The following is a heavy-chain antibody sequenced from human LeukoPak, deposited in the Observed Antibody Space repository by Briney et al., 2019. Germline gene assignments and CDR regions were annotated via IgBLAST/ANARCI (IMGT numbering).Heavy chain of an antibody. CDR2: ISPNSGGT. V-gene: IGHV1-2*02. CDR1: GYTFTGYY. D-gene: IGHD2-2*02. J-gene: IGHJ5*02. Sequence: GASVKVSCKASGYTFTGYYMHWVRQAPGQGLEWMGWISPNSGGTNYAQKFQGRVTMTRDTSISTAYMELSRLRSDDTAVYYCARDGLYCSSTSCYSNWFDPWGQGTLVTVSS. CDR3: ARDGLYCSSTSCYSNWFDP.